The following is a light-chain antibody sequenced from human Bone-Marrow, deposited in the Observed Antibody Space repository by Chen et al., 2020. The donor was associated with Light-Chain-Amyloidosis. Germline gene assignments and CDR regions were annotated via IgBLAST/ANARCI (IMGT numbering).Light chain of an antibody. J-gene: IGLJ2*01. V-gene: IGLV3-25*03. CDR1: ELPTKY. Sequence: SYELTQPPSVSVSPAQTARISCSADELPTKYADWYQQKPGQAPVLVIHRDTERPSGISERFSGSSSGTTATLTISGVQAEDEADYHCQSADSSGTYEVIFGGGTKLTVL. CDR2: RDT. CDR3: QSADSSGTYEVI.